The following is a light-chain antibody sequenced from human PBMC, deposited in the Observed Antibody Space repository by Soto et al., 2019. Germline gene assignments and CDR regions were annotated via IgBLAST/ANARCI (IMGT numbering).Light chain of an antibody. CDR3: QQYDNWPPKT. Sequence: TMMTQSPDTLSVSPGERATLSCKASQSVRNNLVWYLQKPGQAPRPIIYDATTRATGIPVRFSGSGSGTEFTLTISSLQSEDVGVYYCQQYDNWPPKTFGGGTKVDIK. V-gene: IGKV3-15*01. J-gene: IGKJ4*01. CDR2: DAT. CDR1: QSVRNN.